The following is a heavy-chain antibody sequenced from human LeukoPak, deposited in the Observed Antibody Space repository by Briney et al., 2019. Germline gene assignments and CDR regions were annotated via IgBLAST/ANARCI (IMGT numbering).Heavy chain of an antibody. CDR2: IIPIFGTA. J-gene: IGHJ6*02. Sequence: SVKVSFKASGGTFSSYAISWVRQAPRQGLEWMGGIIPIFGTANYAQKFQGRVTITADESTSTAYMELSSLRSEDTAVYYCARDSVAPKDYDSSGYYYYYGMDVWGQGTTVTVSS. CDR1: GGTFSSYA. D-gene: IGHD3-22*01. V-gene: IGHV1-69*01. CDR3: ARDSVAPKDYDSSGYYYYYGMDV.